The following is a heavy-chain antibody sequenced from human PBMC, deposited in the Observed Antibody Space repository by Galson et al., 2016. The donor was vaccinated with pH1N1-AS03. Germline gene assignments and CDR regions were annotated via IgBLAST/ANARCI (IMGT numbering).Heavy chain of an antibody. CDR3: APYGSGRPDRAFHY. V-gene: IGHV3-23*01. D-gene: IGHD3-10*01. CDR1: GFTFSTFA. Sequence: SLRLSCAASGFTFSTFAISWLHQAPGKGLEWVACVSGSGTSTYYADSLLGRFTVSRDNSKNSLYLHMNTVRAEDTAIYYCAPYGSGRPDRAFHYWGLGTLVTVSS. CDR2: VSGSGTST. J-gene: IGHJ4*02.